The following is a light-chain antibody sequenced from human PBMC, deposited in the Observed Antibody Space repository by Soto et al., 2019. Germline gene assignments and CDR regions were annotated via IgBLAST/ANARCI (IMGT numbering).Light chain of an antibody. V-gene: IGLV4-69*01. J-gene: IGLJ2*01. CDR3: QTWGSGIVV. CDR2: LNSDGSH. Sequence: QSVLTQSPSASASLGASVKLTCTRSSGHSNYAIARHQQQSEKGPRYLMKLNSDGSHSKGDEIPDRFSGSSSGAERYLTISSLQSEDEADYYCQTWGSGIVVFGGGTKLPVL. CDR1: SGHSNYA.